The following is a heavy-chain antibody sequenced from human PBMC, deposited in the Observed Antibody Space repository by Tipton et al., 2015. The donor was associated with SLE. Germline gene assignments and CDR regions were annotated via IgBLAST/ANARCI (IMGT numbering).Heavy chain of an antibody. CDR3: ARDGEGGATPFDY. V-gene: IGHV3-7*01. J-gene: IGHJ4*02. D-gene: IGHD1-26*01. CDR1: GFTFSNYW. CDR2: IKQDGSEK. Sequence: PRLSCAASGFTFSNYWMSWVRQAPGKGLEWVANIKQDGSEKYYVDSVKGRFTISRDNAKNSLYLQMNSLRAEDTAVYYCARDGEGGATPFDYWGQGTLVTVSS.